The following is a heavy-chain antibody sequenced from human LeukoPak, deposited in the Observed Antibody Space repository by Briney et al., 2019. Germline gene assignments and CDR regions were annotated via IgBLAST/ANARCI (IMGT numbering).Heavy chain of an antibody. D-gene: IGHD1-26*01. CDR3: ARGSGSWEY. Sequence: PGGSLRLSCAASGFTVSSNHMNWVRQAPGKGLEWVSVIYSGDYTYYADSVKDRFTISRDNSKNTLYLQMNSLRVEDTAVYYCARGSGSWEYWGQGTLVTVSS. CDR1: GFTVSSNH. CDR2: IYSGDYT. J-gene: IGHJ4*02. V-gene: IGHV3-53*01.